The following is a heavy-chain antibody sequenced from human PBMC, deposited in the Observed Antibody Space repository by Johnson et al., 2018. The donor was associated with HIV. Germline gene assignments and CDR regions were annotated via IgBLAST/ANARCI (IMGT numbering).Heavy chain of an antibody. D-gene: IGHD6-19*01. CDR3: SSGDVFNI. CDR2: ISYDGSNK. Sequence: QVKLVESGGGVVQPGRSLRLSCAASGFTFSSYAMHWVRQAPGKGLEWVAVISYDGSNKYYADSVKGRFTISRDNSKNTLYLQMNSLRAEDTGVYYCSSGDVFNIWGQGTMVTVSS. V-gene: IGHV3-30-3*01. J-gene: IGHJ3*02. CDR1: GFTFSSYA.